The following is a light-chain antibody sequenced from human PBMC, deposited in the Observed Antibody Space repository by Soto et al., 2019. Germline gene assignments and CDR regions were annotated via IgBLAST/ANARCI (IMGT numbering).Light chain of an antibody. CDR2: LGS. CDR1: QSLLHDNGNNY. CDR3: MQALQGPYT. J-gene: IGKJ3*01. V-gene: IGKV2-28*01. Sequence: IVMTQSPLSLPVTPGEPASISCRSSQSLLHDNGNNYFDWYLQKPGQSPQLLFDLGSIRASGVPDRFSASGAGTHFTLKISRVEAEDVGVYYCMQALQGPYTFSPGTKVEI.